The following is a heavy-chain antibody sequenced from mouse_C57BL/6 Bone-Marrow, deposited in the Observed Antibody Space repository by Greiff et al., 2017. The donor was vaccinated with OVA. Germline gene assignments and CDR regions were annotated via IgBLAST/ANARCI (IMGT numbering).Heavy chain of an antibody. J-gene: IGHJ2*01. V-gene: IGHV1-4*01. CDR1: GYTFTSYT. CDR2: INPSSGYT. Sequence: VKLQQSGAELARPGASVKMSCKASGYTFTSYTMHWVKQRPGQGLEWIGYINPSSGYTKYNQKFKDKATLTADKSSSTAYMQLSSLTSEDSAVYYCARTNPLDYWGQGTTLTVSS. CDR3: ARTNPLDY.